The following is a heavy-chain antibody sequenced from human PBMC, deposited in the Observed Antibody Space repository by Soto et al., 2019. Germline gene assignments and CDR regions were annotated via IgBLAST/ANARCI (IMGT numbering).Heavy chain of an antibody. CDR1: GGSISNGDYY. V-gene: IGHV4-31*03. J-gene: IGHJ5*02. CDR3: AKGSFSSSSSWFDP. D-gene: IGHD6-6*01. Sequence: SETLSLTCTVSGGSISNGDYYWSWIRQHPGKGLEWIGYIYYSGTTYYSPSLQSRVSISVDTSQNQFSLKLSSVTAADTAIYYCAKGSFSSSSSWFDPWGQGTLVTVSS. CDR2: IYYSGTT.